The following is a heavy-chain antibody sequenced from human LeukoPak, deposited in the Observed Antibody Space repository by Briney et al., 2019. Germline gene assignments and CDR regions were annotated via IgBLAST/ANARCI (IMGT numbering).Heavy chain of an antibody. CDR3: ASYYGSGSYLGY. CDR2: IYYSGST. Sequence: SETLSLTCTVSGGSISSYYWSWSWQPPRKGLEWNGYIYYSGSTNYNPSLKSRVTISVDTSKNQFSLKLSSVTAADTAVYYCASYYGSGSYLGYWGQGTLVTVSS. CDR1: GGSISSYY. V-gene: IGHV4-59*08. D-gene: IGHD3-10*01. J-gene: IGHJ4*02.